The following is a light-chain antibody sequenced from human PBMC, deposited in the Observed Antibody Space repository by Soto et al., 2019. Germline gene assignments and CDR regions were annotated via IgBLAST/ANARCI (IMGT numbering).Light chain of an antibody. CDR2: GAS. Sequence: EIVLTQSPGTLSLSPGEGLTLSCRGGQIVTSSQLAWYQRKLGQAPRVXVFGASSRVLGIPERFSGSGAGTEFTRPISRLEPEDFEVDDCHHYGSSTLTFCQGTRLEI. V-gene: IGKV3-20*01. CDR1: QIVTSSQ. CDR3: HHYGSSTLT. J-gene: IGKJ5*01.